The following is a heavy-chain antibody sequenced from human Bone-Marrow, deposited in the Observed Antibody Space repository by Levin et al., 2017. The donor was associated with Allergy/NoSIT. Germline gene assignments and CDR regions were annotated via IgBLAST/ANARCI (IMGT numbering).Heavy chain of an antibody. D-gene: IGHD4-11*01. CDR1: GGSISSSSYY. CDR2: IYYSGST. CDR3: ARVINSNLLYYFDY. Sequence: SETLSLTCTVSGGSISSSSYYWGWIRQPPGTGLEWIGSIYYSGSTYYNPSLKSRVTISVDTSKNQFSLKLSSVTAADTAVYYCARVINSNLLYYFDYWGQGTLVTVSS. J-gene: IGHJ4*02. V-gene: IGHV4-39*07.